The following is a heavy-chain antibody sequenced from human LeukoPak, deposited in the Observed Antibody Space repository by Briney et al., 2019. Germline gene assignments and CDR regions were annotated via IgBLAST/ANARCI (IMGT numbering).Heavy chain of an antibody. Sequence: PPETLSLTCTVSGGSISSYYWSWIRRPAGKGLEWIGYIYYSGSTNYNPSLKSRVTISVDTSKNQFSLKLSSVTAADTAVYYCARSIIATRSKFDYWGQGNLVTVSS. CDR3: ARSIIATRSKFDY. D-gene: IGHD1/OR15-1a*01. J-gene: IGHJ4*02. V-gene: IGHV4-59*08. CDR2: IYYSGST. CDR1: GGSISSYY.